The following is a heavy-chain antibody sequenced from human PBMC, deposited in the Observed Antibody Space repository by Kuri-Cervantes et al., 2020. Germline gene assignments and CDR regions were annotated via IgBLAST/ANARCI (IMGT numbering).Heavy chain of an antibody. Sequence: GESLKISCAASGFTFSGSAMHWVRQASGKGLEWVGRIRSKANSYATAYAASVKGRFTISRDSSKNSLFLQMNSLRTEDTALYYCAKSGALRGDYYHLDVWGKGTTVTVSS. D-gene: IGHD3-16*01. J-gene: IGHJ6*03. CDR3: AKSGALRGDYYHLDV. CDR1: GFTFSGSA. V-gene: IGHV3-73*01. CDR2: IRSKANSYAT.